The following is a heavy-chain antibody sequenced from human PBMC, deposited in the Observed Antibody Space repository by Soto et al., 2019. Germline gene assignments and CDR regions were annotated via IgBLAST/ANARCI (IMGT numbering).Heavy chain of an antibody. J-gene: IGHJ5*02. V-gene: IGHV2-5*02. D-gene: IGHD2-2*01. CDR3: AHSGCISTSCYPTGWFDP. CDR2: IYWDDDK. CDR1: GFSLSTSGVG. Sequence: QITLKESGPTLVKPTQTLTLTCTFSGFSLSTSGVGVGWIRQPPGKALEWLALIYWDDDKRYSPSLKSRLTIPKDPAKNQVVLTMTNMDPVDTATYYCAHSGCISTSCYPTGWFDPWGQGTLVTVSS.